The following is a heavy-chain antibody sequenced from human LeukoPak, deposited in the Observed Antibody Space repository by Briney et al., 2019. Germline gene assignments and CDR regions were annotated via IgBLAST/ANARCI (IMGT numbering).Heavy chain of an antibody. CDR1: GGSISSSSYY. CDR3: ARLVSGYSGYVYYYYYMDV. V-gene: IGHV4-39*07. D-gene: IGHD5-12*01. Sequence: SETLSLTCTVSGGSISSSSYYWGWIRQPPGKGLEWIGSIYYSGSTYYNPSLKSRVTISVDTSKNQFSLKLSSVTAADTAVYYCARLVSGYSGYVYYYYYMDVWGKGTTVTVSS. J-gene: IGHJ6*03. CDR2: IYYSGST.